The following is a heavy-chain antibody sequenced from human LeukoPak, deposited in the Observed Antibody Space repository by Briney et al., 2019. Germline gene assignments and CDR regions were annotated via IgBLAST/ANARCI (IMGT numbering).Heavy chain of an antibody. CDR3: ARDGYYDSSGYYYFDY. CDR2: IIPIFGTA. J-gene: IGHJ4*02. CDR1: GGTFSSYA. D-gene: IGHD3-22*01. Sequence: SVKVSCKASGGTFSSYAISWLRQAPEQGLEWMGRIIPIFGTANYAQKFQGRVTITTDESTSTAYMELSSLRSEDTAVYYCARDGYYDSSGYYYFDYWGQGTLVTVSS. V-gene: IGHV1-69*05.